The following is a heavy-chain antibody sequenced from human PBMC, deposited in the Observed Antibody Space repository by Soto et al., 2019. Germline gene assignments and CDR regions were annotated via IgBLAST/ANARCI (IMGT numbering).Heavy chain of an antibody. D-gene: IGHD3-16*01. Sequence: QVQLVQSGDEVKKPGASVKVSCKASGHIFVNYGIAWVRQAPGQGLEWMGWISPYTGNTHSATKVQGRLTMTTDTSTSTAYMDLGSLPSDDTAVYYCVMVDNYVTPTPQDVWGQGTTVTVSS. CDR1: GHIFVNYG. CDR2: ISPYTGNT. V-gene: IGHV1-18*01. CDR3: VMVDNYVTPTPQDV. J-gene: IGHJ6*02.